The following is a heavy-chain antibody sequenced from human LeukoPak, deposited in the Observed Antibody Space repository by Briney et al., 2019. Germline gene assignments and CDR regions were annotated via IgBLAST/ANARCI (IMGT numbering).Heavy chain of an antibody. V-gene: IGHV3-15*01. D-gene: IGHD3-22*01. CDR2: IKSKTDGGTT. CDR3: TTDVTGTYYYDSSGYP. J-gene: IGHJ5*02. Sequence: GGSLRLSCAASGFTFSNAWMSWVRQAPGKGLEWVGRIKSKTDGGTTDYAAPVKGRFTISRDDSKNTLYLQMNSLKTEDTAVYYCTTDVTGTYYYDSSGYPWGQGTLVTVSS. CDR1: GFTFSNAW.